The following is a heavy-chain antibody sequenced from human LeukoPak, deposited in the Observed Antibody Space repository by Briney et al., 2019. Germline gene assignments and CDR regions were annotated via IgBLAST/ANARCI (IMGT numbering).Heavy chain of an antibody. CDR2: INHSGST. J-gene: IGHJ4*02. CDR3: ARGGDPYYFDY. Sequence: SETLSLTCAVYGGSFSGYYWSWIRQPPGKGLEWIGEINHSGSTNYNPSLKSRVTISVDTSKNQFSLKLSPVTAADTAVYYCARGGDPYYFDYWGQGTLVTVSS. CDR1: GGSFSGYY. D-gene: IGHD4-17*01. V-gene: IGHV4-34*01.